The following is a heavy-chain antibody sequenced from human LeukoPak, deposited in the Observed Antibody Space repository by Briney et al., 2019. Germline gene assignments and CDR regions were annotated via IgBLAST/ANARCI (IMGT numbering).Heavy chain of an antibody. J-gene: IGHJ5*02. Sequence: ASVKVSCKASGYTFTGYYMHWVRQAPGQGLDWMGWISPNNGGTNYAQKLQGRVTITRDTSIGKAYMELSRLSSDDTAVYYCARGPVMLNPWFDPWGQGTLVTVSS. D-gene: IGHD3-16*01. V-gene: IGHV1-2*02. CDR3: ARGPVMLNPWFDP. CDR2: ISPNNGGT. CDR1: GYTFTGYY.